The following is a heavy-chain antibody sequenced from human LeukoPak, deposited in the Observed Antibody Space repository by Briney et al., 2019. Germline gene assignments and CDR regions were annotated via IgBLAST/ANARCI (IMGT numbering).Heavy chain of an antibody. Sequence: SETLSLTCTVSGGSITGYYWNWIRQPPGKGLEWIGYIYYSGSTNYNPSLKSRVTISVDTSENQFSLKLNSVTAADTAVYYCASSITMVRGVIIDYWGQGTLVTVSS. CDR3: ASSITMVRGVIIDY. CDR1: GGSITGYY. CDR2: IYYSGST. V-gene: IGHV4-59*08. D-gene: IGHD3-10*01. J-gene: IGHJ4*02.